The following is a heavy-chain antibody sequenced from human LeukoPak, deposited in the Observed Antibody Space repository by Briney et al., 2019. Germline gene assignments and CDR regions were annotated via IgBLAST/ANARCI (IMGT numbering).Heavy chain of an antibody. V-gene: IGHV4-59*08. D-gene: IGHD3-10*01. CDR1: GGSISSYY. J-gene: IGHJ3*02. CDR3: ARVGMVRGPIDAFDI. Sequence: SETLPLTCTVSGGSISSYYWSWIRQPPGKGLEWIGYIYYSGSTNYNPSLKSRVTISVDTSKNQFSLKLSSVTAADTAVYYCARVGMVRGPIDAFDIWGQGTMVTVSS. CDR2: IYYSGST.